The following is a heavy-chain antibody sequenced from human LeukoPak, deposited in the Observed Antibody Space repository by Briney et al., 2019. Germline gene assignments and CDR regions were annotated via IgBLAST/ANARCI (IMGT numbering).Heavy chain of an antibody. CDR2: MNPNSGNT. V-gene: IGHV1-8*01. D-gene: IGHD6-19*01. CDR1: GYTFTSYG. CDR3: AREVAVAGGRFYYYYGMDV. Sequence: ASVKVSCKASGYTFTSYGINWVRQATGQGLEWMGWMNPNSGNTGYAQKFQGRVTMTRNTSISTAYMELSSLRSEDTAVYYCAREVAVAGGRFYYYYGMDVWGQGTTVTVSS. J-gene: IGHJ6*02.